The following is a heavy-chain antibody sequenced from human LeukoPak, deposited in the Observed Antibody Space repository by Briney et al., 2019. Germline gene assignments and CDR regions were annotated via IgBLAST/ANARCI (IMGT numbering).Heavy chain of an antibody. V-gene: IGHV3-7*01. D-gene: IGHD3-10*02. J-gene: IGHJ6*04. CDR1: GFIFSSSW. CDR3: AELGITMIGGV. CDR2: INLDGSEK. Sequence: GGSLRLSCAASGFIFSSSWMSWVRQAPGKGLEWVANINLDGSEKYYVDSVKGRFTISRDNAKNSLYLQMNSLRAEDTAVYYCAELGITMIGGVWGKGTTVTISS.